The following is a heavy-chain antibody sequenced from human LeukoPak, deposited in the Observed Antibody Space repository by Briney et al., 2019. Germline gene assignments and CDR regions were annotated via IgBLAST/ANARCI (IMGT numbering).Heavy chain of an antibody. CDR2: IYYSGST. CDR3: ASLFFQSIYGDYVNY. D-gene: IGHD4-17*01. Sequence: SETLSLTCTVSGGSISSSSYYWGWIRQPPGKGLEWIGSIYYSGSTYYNPSLKSRVTISVDTSKNQFSLKLSSVTAADTAVYYCASLFFQSIYGDYVNYWGQGTLVTVSS. V-gene: IGHV4-39*01. CDR1: GGSISSSSYY. J-gene: IGHJ4*02.